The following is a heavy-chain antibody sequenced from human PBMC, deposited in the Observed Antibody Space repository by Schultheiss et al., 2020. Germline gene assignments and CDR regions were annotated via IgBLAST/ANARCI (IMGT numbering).Heavy chain of an antibody. CDR1: GDSISGHY. D-gene: IGHD4-11*01. CDR2: IYYSGST. V-gene: IGHV4-59*06. J-gene: IGHJ6*02. Sequence: SETLSLTCTVSGDSISGHYWSWVRQPPGKGLEWIGHIYYSGSTYYNPSLKSRVNVSAETSKNHFSLKLSSVTAADTAVYYCARLVSGGLDVWGQGTTVTVSS. CDR3: ARLVSGGLDV.